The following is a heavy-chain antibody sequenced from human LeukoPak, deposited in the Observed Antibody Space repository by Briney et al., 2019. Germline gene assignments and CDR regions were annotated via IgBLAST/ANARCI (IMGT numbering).Heavy chain of an antibody. CDR3: AAFYYDPAY. J-gene: IGHJ4*02. V-gene: IGHV3-74*01. D-gene: IGHD3-22*01. CDR1: GFTFRTYW. CDR2: ISGDGRST. Sequence: GSLRLSCAASGFTFRTYWMHWVRQAPGKGLVWVSRISGDGRSTSYAGFVKGRFTISRDNAKNTLYLQIHSLRADDTAVYYCAAFYYDPAYWGQGTLVTVSS.